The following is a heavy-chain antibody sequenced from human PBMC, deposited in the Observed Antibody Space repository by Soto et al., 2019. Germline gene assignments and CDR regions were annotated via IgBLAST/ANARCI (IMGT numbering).Heavy chain of an antibody. CDR1: GGSISSYY. Sequence: PWETLSLTCTVSGGSISSYYWSWIRQPPGKGLEWIGYIYYSGSTNYNPSLKSRVTISVDTSKNQFSLKLSSVTAADTAVYYCARAVTDYYYYGMDVWGQGTTVPSP. CDR2: IYYSGST. J-gene: IGHJ6*02. CDR3: ARAVTDYYYYGMDV. V-gene: IGHV4-59*01.